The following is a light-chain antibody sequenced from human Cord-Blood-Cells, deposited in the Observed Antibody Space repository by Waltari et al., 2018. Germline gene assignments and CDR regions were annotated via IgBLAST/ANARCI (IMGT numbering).Light chain of an antibody. CDR3: CSYAGSSTSWV. Sequence: QSALTQPASVSGSPGQSITISCTGTSSAVGSYNLVSWYQQHPGKAPKLMIYEGSTRPSGVSNRFSGSKSGNTASLTISGLQAEDEADYYCCSYAGSSTSWVFGGGTKLTVL. CDR2: EGS. V-gene: IGLV2-23*01. J-gene: IGLJ3*02. CDR1: SSAVGSYNL.